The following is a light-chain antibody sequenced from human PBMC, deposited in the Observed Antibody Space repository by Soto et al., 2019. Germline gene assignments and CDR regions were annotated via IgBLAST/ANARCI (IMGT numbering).Light chain of an antibody. Sequence: QSALTQPRSVSGSPGQSVTISCTGTSSEVGGYNYVSWYQQHPGKAPKVMIYDVSKRPSGVPDRFSGSKSGNTASLTISGLQAEDEADYYCCSYAGSYTVVFGGGTKLTVL. V-gene: IGLV2-11*01. CDR1: SSEVGGYNY. CDR3: CSYAGSYTVV. J-gene: IGLJ2*01. CDR2: DVS.